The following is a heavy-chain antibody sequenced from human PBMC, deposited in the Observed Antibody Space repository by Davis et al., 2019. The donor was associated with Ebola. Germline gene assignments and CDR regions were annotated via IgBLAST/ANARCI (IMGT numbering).Heavy chain of an antibody. CDR3: ARDEVYSYSYYDYGMDV. Sequence: PGRSLTLSCAPSASTSSTYSMNCVRQAPGKGLGWVSSISSSSSYTYYADSVKGRFTISRDNAKNSLYLQMNSLRAEDTAVYYWARDEVYSYSYYDYGMDVWGKGTTVTVSS. D-gene: IGHD5-18*01. J-gene: IGHJ6*04. CDR2: ISSSSSYT. CDR1: ASTSSTYS. V-gene: IGHV3-21*01.